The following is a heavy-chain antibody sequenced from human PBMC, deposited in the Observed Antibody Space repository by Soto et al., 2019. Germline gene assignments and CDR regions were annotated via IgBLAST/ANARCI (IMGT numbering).Heavy chain of an antibody. V-gene: IGHV3-33*01. D-gene: IGHD1-1*01. J-gene: IGHJ6*01. CDR3: ARWWNDEEWVETMDV. CDR2: IYYDGSNE. Sequence: XGSLRLSCGASGFIFSEYGMHWVRQAPGKGLEWVAVIYYDGSNEHYSESVRGRFAISRDNSKNMLYLEMNSLRAEDTAIYYCARWWNDEEWVETMDVWGQGTTVTVSS. CDR1: GFIFSEYG.